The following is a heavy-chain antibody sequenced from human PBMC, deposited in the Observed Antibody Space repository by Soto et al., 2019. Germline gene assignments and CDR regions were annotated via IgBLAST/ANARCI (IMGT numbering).Heavy chain of an antibody. CDR2: VNPIVSMS. D-gene: IGHD3-10*01. J-gene: IGHJ4*02. V-gene: IGHV1-69*02. CDR3: ASSSGSGYRAFDY. Sequence: GAPVKVSCKASGDTFNFYSINWVRQAPGLGLEWMGRVNPIVSMSNYAQKLQGRVTMTADKSTSTAYMELSSLRSEDTAIYYCASSSGSGYRAFDYWGQGALVTVSS. CDR1: GDTFNFYS.